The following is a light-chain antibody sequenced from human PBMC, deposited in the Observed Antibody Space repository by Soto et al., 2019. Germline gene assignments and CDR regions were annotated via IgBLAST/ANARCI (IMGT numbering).Light chain of an antibody. V-gene: IGKV3-20*01. CDR2: GAS. J-gene: IGKJ2*01. CDR3: QQYGSSPPNT. Sequence: EIVVTQSPGTLSLSPGERATLSCMASQSVSSSYLAWYQQKPGQAPRLLIYGASSRATGIPDRFSGSGSGKDFTLTISRLEPEDFAVSYCQQYGSSPPNTFGQGTKLEIK. CDR1: QSVSSSY.